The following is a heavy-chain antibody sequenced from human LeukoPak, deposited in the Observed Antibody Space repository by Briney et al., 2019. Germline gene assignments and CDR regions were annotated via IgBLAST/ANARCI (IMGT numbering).Heavy chain of an antibody. J-gene: IGHJ6*03. Sequence: SETLSLTCTASGGSISSYYWSWIRQPPGKGLEWIGYIYYSGSTNYNPSLKSRVTISVDTSKNQFSLKLSSVTAADTAVYYCARDQGIVGATSYYYYYMDVWGKGTTVTVSS. CDR1: GGSISSYY. D-gene: IGHD1-26*01. CDR3: ARDQGIVGATSYYYYYMDV. CDR2: IYYSGST. V-gene: IGHV4-59*01.